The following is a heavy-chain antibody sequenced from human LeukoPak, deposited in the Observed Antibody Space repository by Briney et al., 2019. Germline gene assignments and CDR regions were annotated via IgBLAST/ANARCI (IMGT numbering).Heavy chain of an antibody. Sequence: KPSETLSLTCTVSGCSISSYYWSWLRQPAGKGLEWIGRIYTSGSTNYNPSLKSRVTISVDTSKDQFSLKLNSVTAADTAIYYCARGDITTGGAPFDHWGQGSLVTVSS. D-gene: IGHD2-21*01. J-gene: IGHJ4*02. V-gene: IGHV4-4*07. CDR2: IYTSGST. CDR3: ARGDITTGGAPFDH. CDR1: GCSISSYY.